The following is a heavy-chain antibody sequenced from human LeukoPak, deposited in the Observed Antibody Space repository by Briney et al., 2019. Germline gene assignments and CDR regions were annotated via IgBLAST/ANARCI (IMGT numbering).Heavy chain of an antibody. Sequence: GASVKVSCKASGYSFTTFDINWVRQATGQGLEWMGWMNPNSGNTGYAQKFQGRVTMTRDTSTSTVYMELSSLRSEDTAVYYCARGIRIAAGRYYFDYWGQGTLVTVSS. V-gene: IGHV1-8*02. J-gene: IGHJ4*02. CDR2: MNPNSGNT. CDR3: ARGIRIAAGRYYFDY. D-gene: IGHD6-13*01. CDR1: GYSFTTFD.